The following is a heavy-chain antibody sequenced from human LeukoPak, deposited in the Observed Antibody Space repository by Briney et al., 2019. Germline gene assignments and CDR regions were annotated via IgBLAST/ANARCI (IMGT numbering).Heavy chain of an antibody. CDR3: AREVRNDADY. Sequence: GGSLRLSCAASGFTFSSYSMNWVRQAPGKGLEWVSYISSSSSTIYYADSVKGRFTISRDNAKNSLYLQMNSLRAEDTAVYYCAREVRNDADYWGQGTLVTVSS. CDR2: ISSSSSTI. CDR1: GFTFSSYS. V-gene: IGHV3-48*04. J-gene: IGHJ4*02. D-gene: IGHD1-1*01.